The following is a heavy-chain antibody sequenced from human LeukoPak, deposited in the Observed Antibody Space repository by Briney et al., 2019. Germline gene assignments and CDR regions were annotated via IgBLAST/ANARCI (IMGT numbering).Heavy chain of an antibody. Sequence: ASVKVSCKASGGTFSSYTISWVRQAPGQGLEWMGRIIPILGIANYAQKFQGRVTITADKSTSTAYMELSSLRSEDTAVYHCARGRGYCSSTSCYNPFDYWGQGTLVTVSS. D-gene: IGHD2-2*02. V-gene: IGHV1-69*02. CDR1: GGTFSSYT. CDR2: IIPILGIA. J-gene: IGHJ4*02. CDR3: ARGRGYCSSTSCYNPFDY.